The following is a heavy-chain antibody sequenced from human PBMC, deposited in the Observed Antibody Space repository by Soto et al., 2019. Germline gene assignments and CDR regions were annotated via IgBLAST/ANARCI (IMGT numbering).Heavy chain of an antibody. Sequence: GGSLRLSCAASGFTFSSYAMSWVRQAPGTGLEWVSGITGSGGRTYYAASVKGRFTISRDNSNNTLYLQMNSLRAEDTALYYCAKESAMVSTGWFDPWGQGTLVTVSS. CDR2: ITGSGGRT. CDR1: GFTFSSYA. D-gene: IGHD2-2*01. CDR3: AKESAMVSTGWFDP. V-gene: IGHV3-23*01. J-gene: IGHJ5*01.